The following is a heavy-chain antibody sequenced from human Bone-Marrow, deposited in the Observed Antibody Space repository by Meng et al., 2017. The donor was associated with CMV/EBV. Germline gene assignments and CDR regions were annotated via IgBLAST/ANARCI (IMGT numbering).Heavy chain of an antibody. V-gene: IGHV1-3*01. J-gene: IGHJ4*02. Sequence: QVQRGQSGAEMKKPGASVKVSCKASGYTFPNYAIHWMRQAPGQRLEWMGLINPATSNAKYSQTFQGRVTITRDTSATTAYMELSDLRSEDTAIYYCARGPYSSGWYGLVDYWGQGTLVTVSS. CDR1: GYTFPNYA. CDR3: ARGPYSSGWYGLVDY. CDR2: INPATSNA. D-gene: IGHD6-19*01.